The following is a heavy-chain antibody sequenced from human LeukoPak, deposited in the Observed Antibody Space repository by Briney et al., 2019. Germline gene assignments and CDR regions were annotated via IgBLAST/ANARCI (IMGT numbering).Heavy chain of an antibody. CDR1: GYTFTSYG. J-gene: IGHJ4*02. CDR3: ARWGGGNYDILTPVDY. V-gene: IGHV1-18*01. CDR2: ISAYNGNT. Sequence: ASVKVSCKASGYTFTSYGLSWVRQAPGQGLEWMGWISAYNGNTNYAQKLQGRVTMTTDTSTSTAYMELRSLRSDDTAVYYCARWGGGNYDILTPVDYWGQGTLVTVSS. D-gene: IGHD3-9*01.